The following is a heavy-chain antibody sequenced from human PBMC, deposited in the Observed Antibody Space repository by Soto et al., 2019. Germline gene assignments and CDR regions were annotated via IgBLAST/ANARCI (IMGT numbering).Heavy chain of an antibody. J-gene: IGHJ3*02. V-gene: IGHV1-69*13. Sequence: SVKVSCKASGGTFSSYAISWVRQAPGQGLEWMGGIIPIFGTANYAQKFQGRVTITADESTSTAYMELSSLRSEDTAVYYCAFHYDSSGYYYPATWGAFEIWGQGTMVTVSS. CDR2: IIPIFGTA. D-gene: IGHD3-22*01. CDR3: AFHYDSSGYYYPATWGAFEI. CDR1: GGTFSSYA.